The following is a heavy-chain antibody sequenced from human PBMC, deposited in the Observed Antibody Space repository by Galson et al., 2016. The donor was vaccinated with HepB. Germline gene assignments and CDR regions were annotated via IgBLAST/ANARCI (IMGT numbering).Heavy chain of an antibody. V-gene: IGHV3-23*01. D-gene: IGHD3-3*01. CDR3: AKDMAVRRSYDFWSGYLNYFDY. CDR2: INSAGGLT. CDR1: YA. Sequence: YAMGWVRQAPGKGLEWLSSINSAGGLTSYADSVKGRFTISRDNSKNTLYLQMDSLRAEDTAIYYCAKDMAVRRSYDFWSGYLNYFDYWGQGILVTVSS. J-gene: IGHJ4*02.